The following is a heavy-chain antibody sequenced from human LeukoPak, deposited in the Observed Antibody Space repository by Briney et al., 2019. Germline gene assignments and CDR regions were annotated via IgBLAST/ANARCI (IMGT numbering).Heavy chain of an antibody. Sequence: SVKVSCKASGGTFSSYAISWVRQAPGQGLEWMGRIIPIFGTANYAQKFQGRVTITTDESTSTAYMELSSLRSEDTSVYYCARDHRYYYDSSGYYDYNWFDPWGQGTLVTVSS. CDR1: GGTFSSYA. J-gene: IGHJ5*02. V-gene: IGHV1-69*05. D-gene: IGHD3-22*01. CDR3: ARDHRYYYDSSGYYDYNWFDP. CDR2: IIPIFGTA.